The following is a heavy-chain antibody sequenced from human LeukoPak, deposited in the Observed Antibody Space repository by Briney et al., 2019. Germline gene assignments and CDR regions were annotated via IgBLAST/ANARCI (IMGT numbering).Heavy chain of an antibody. CDR3: ARGQSDGAYYYYYYMDV. V-gene: IGHV4-39*07. CDR2: IYYSGST. CDR1: GGSISSSSYY. J-gene: IGHJ6*03. Sequence: SETLSLTCTVSGGSISSSSYYWGWIRQPPGKGLEWIGSIYYSGSTYYNPSLKSRVTISVDTSKNQFSLKLSSVTAADTAVYYCARGQSDGAYYYYYYMDVWGKGTTVTISS.